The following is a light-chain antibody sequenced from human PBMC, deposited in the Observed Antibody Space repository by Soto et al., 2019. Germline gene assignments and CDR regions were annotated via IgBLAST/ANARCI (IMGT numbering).Light chain of an antibody. CDR3: QQYGETPWT. Sequence: ESVLTQSPGTLSLSPGERATLSCMASQSLTSNSLAWYQQKPGQAPRLLIFGAYSRATGIEDRFSGSGSGTDFTLTISRLEPEDFAVYYCQQYGETPWTFGQGTKVDIK. CDR1: QSLTSNS. J-gene: IGKJ1*01. CDR2: GAY. V-gene: IGKV3-20*01.